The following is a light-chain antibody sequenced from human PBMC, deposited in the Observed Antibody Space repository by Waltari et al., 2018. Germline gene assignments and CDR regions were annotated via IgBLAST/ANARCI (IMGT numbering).Light chain of an antibody. V-gene: IGKV3-11*01. J-gene: IGKJ5*01. CDR1: QSVSRN. CDR2: EAS. Sequence: EIVMTQSPATLSVSPGESATLSCRASQSVSRNLAWYQQKPGQAPRLLIYEASTRATGIPARFSGSGSGTEFTLTISSLEPEDFAVYYCQQRSNWPPITFGQGTRLEIK. CDR3: QQRSNWPPIT.